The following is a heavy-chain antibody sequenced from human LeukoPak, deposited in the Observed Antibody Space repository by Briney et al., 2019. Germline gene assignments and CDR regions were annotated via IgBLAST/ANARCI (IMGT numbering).Heavy chain of an antibody. CDR3: ARAPPRLYSSDYYYIDV. CDR2: INPNSGGT. CDR1: GYTFTGYY. D-gene: IGHD6-25*01. Sequence: GASVKVSCKASGYTFTGYYMHWVRQAPGQGLEWMGWINPNSGGTNYAQKFQGRVTMTRDTSISTAYMELSRLRSDDTAVYYCARAPPRLYSSDYYYIDVWGKGTTVTISS. V-gene: IGHV1-2*02. J-gene: IGHJ6*03.